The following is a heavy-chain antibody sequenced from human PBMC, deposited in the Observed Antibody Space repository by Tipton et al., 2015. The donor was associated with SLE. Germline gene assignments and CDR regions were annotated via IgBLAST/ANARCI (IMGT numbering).Heavy chain of an antibody. D-gene: IGHD1-26*01. J-gene: IGHJ4*02. Sequence: LRLSCSVSGVSMRSYYWSWIRLPPGKGLEWIGYIYSSGSTNCDPSLKSRVTISVDTSKNQFALKVTSVTAADTAVYYCGRLGGVYSREYWGQGAPVSVPS. CDR1: GVSMRSYY. CDR2: IYSSGST. CDR3: GRLGGVYSREY. V-gene: IGHV4-59*08.